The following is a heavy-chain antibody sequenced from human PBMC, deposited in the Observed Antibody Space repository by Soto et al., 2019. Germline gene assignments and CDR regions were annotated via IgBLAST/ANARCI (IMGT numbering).Heavy chain of an antibody. Sequence: ASVKVSCKASGYTFTSYDINWVRQATGQGLEWMGWMNPNSGNTGYAQKFQGRVTMTRNTSISTAYMELSSLRSEDTAVYYCARSCSGGSCYSYYYYYMDGWGKATTVTVSS. D-gene: IGHD2-15*01. V-gene: IGHV1-8*01. J-gene: IGHJ6*03. CDR1: GYTFTSYD. CDR2: MNPNSGNT. CDR3: ARSCSGGSCYSYYYYYMDG.